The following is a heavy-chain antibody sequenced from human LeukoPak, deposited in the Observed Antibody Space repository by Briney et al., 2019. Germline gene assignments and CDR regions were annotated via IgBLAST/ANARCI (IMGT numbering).Heavy chain of an antibody. D-gene: IGHD5-12*01. CDR3: AKEGRPNSGGGFFDY. V-gene: IGHV3-23*01. CDR1: GFTFRTYA. CDR2: ISDSGDGT. J-gene: IGHJ4*02. Sequence: GGSLRLSCAASGFTFRTYAMSWVLQAPGKGLEWVSGISDSGDGTYYAESVKGRFTISRDNSRSTLYLQMNSLRAEDTAVYYCAKEGRPNSGGGFFDYWGQGTRVTVSS.